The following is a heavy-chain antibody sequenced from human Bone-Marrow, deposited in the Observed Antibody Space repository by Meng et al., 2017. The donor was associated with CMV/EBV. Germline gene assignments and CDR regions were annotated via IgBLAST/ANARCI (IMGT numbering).Heavy chain of an antibody. J-gene: IGHJ2*01. CDR3: AKEQTSSRRFLEGGPNFDL. V-gene: IGHV3-74*01. CDR1: GFTFSSHW. D-gene: IGHD3-3*01. CDR2: INSDGSST. Sequence: GGSLRLSCEASGFTFSSHWMHWVRQAPGKGLVWVSRINSDGSSTSYADSVKGRFTISRDNSRNTLFLQMNSLRPDDTALYYCAKEQTSSRRFLEGGPNFDLWGRGTLVTVSS.